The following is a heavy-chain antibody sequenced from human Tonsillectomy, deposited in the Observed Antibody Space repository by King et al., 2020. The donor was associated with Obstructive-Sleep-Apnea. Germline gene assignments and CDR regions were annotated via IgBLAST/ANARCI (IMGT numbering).Heavy chain of an antibody. V-gene: IGHV1-2*04. Sequence: VQLVESGAEVQKPGASVKVSCKAFGYIFTGYYIHWVRQAPGQGLEWMGWINPNSGGTKSAQKFQDWVTMTRDTSINTAYMEVNRLRSDDTAVYYCARDSGAITVIPVTDNPVAFDIWGQGTLVTVSS. J-gene: IGHJ3*02. CDR2: INPNSGGT. D-gene: IGHD3-22*01. CDR3: ARDSGAITVIPVTDNPVAFDI. CDR1: GYIFTGYY.